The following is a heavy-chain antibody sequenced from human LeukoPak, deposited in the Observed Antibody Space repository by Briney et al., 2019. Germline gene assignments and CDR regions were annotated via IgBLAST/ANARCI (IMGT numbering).Heavy chain of an antibody. CDR1: GFTFSSYG. J-gene: IGHJ4*02. CDR3: ARLGSGDMVIY. Sequence: GGSLRLSCAASGFTFSSYGMHWVRQAPGKGLEWVAVIWYDGSNKYYADSVKGRFTISRDNSKNTLYLQMNSLRAEDTAVYYCARLGSGDMVIYWGQGTLVTVSS. V-gene: IGHV3-33*01. D-gene: IGHD5-18*01. CDR2: IWYDGSNK.